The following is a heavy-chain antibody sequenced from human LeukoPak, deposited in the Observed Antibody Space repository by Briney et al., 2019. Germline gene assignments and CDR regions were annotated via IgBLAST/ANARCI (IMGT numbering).Heavy chain of an antibody. J-gene: IGHJ6*02. CDR2: ISQDGSET. V-gene: IGHV3-7*03. CDR3: AKDIGGWYYYYYGMDV. D-gene: IGHD6-19*01. CDR1: GFTFNSFF. Sequence: GGSLRLSCAASGFTFNSFFLNWVRLTPGRELEWLACISQDGSETFYMDSVRGRFTISRDNAKNSLYLQMNSLRAEDTALYYCAKDIGGWYYYYYGMDVWGQGTTVTVSS.